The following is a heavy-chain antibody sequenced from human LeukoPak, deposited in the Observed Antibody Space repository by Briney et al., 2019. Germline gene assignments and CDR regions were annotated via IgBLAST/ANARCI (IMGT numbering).Heavy chain of an antibody. D-gene: IGHD3-22*01. J-gene: IGHJ4*02. CDR3: AKGVGHSSGYYRLTYFDY. Sequence: PGGSLRLSCAASGFTFSSYAMSWVRQAPGKGLEWVSAISGSGGSTYYADSVKGRLTISRDNSKNTLYLQMNSLRAEDTAVYYCAKGVGHSSGYYRLTYFDYWGQGTLVTVSS. CDR2: ISGSGGST. V-gene: IGHV3-23*01. CDR1: GFTFSSYA.